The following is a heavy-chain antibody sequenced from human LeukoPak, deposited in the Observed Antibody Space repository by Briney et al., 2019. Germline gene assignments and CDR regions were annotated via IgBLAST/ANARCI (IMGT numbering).Heavy chain of an antibody. Sequence: ASVRVSCKASGYTFTSYGISWVRQAPGQGLEWMGWSSAYTGNTNYAQNLQGRVTMTTDTSTSTAYMELRSLRSDDTAVYYCATDTGRYGGNSGGVWYFDLWGRGTLVTVSS. D-gene: IGHD4-23*01. CDR3: ATDTGRYGGNSGGVWYFDL. V-gene: IGHV1-18*01. CDR1: GYTFTSYG. CDR2: SSAYTGNT. J-gene: IGHJ2*01.